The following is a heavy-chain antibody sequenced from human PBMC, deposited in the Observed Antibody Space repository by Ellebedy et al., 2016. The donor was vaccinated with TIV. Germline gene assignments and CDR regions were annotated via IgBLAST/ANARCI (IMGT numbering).Heavy chain of an antibody. D-gene: IGHD4-17*01. CDR2: IDPSDSDT. V-gene: IGHV5-10-1*01. Sequence: GESLKISCKGSGYIFTNYWINWVRQMPGKGLEWMGRIDPSDSDTNYSPSFQGHVTMSADKAISTAYLQWGSLKASDTAIYYCATRDFGDCDSWGQGTLVTVSS. CDR1: GYIFTNYW. J-gene: IGHJ4*02. CDR3: ATRDFGDCDS.